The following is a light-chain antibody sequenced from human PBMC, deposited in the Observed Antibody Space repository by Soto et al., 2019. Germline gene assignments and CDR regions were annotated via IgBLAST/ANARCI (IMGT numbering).Light chain of an antibody. CDR3: AAWDDSLSVYNYV. CDR1: SSNIGSNY. Sequence: QSVLTQPPSASGTPGQRVNISCSGSSSNIGSNYVYWYQQLPGTAPKLLIYRNNQRPSGVPDRFSGSKSGTSASLAISGLRSEDEADYYCAAWDDSLSVYNYVFGTVTKVTVL. V-gene: IGLV1-47*01. CDR2: RNN. J-gene: IGLJ1*01.